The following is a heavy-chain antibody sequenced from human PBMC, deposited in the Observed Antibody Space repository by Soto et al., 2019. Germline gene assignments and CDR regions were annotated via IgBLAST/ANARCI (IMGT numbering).Heavy chain of an antibody. D-gene: IGHD6-25*01. CDR2: INHGGST. CDR1: GGSFSGYY. V-gene: IGHV4-34*01. CDR3: ARRSAAGP. J-gene: IGHJ5*02. Sequence: QVQLQQWGAGLLKPSETLSLTCAVYGGSFSGYYWSWIRQPPGKGLEWIGEINHGGSTNYNPPHKRRVTISVDASTTQFSLKLSSVTAADTAVYYCARRSAAGPWGQGTLVTVSS.